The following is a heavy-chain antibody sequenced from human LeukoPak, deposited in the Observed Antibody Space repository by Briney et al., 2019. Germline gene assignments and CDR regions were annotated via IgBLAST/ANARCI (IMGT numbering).Heavy chain of an antibody. CDR1: GGSISSSNW. CDR3: ARDGDYDILTGPYAFDI. J-gene: IGHJ3*02. V-gene: IGHV4-4*02. D-gene: IGHD3-9*01. CDR2: IYHSGST. Sequence: PSGNLSLTCAVSGGSISSSNWWSWVRQPPGKGLEWIGEIYHSGSTNYNPSLKSRVTISVDKSKSQFSLKLSSVTAADTAVYYCARDGDYDILTGPYAFDIWGQGTMVTVSS.